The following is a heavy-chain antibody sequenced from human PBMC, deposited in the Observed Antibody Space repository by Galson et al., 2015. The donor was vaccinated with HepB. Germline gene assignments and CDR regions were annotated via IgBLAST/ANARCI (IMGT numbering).Heavy chain of an antibody. CDR1: GYTFTSYG. V-gene: IGHV1-18*01. CDR2: ISAYNGNT. CDR3: AREPRGQFRELRTDQIYYYYYMDV. J-gene: IGHJ6*03. D-gene: IGHD3-10*01. Sequence: SVKVSCKASGYTFTSYGISWVRQAPGQGLEWMGWISAYNGNTNYAQKLQGRVTMTTDTSTSTAYMELRSLRSDDTAVYYCAREPRGQFRELRTDQIYYYYYMDVWGKGTTVTVSS.